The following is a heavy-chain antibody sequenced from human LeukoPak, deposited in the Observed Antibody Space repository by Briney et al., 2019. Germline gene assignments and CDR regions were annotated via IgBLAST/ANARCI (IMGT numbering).Heavy chain of an antibody. CDR3: ARSSEN. CDR1: GFTVSSNY. Sequence: GGSLRLSCAASGFTVSSNYMSWVRQAPWKRLEWGSVIYSGCGTYYADSVKGRLTTSRDNSNNMIYLQMNSLRAEDTAVYYCARSSENWGQGTLVTVSS. CDR2: IYSGCGT. V-gene: IGHV3-53*01. J-gene: IGHJ4*02.